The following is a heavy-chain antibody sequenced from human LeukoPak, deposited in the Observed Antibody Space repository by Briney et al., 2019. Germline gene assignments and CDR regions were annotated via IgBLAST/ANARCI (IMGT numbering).Heavy chain of an antibody. CDR2: IYYSGST. CDR3: ARTVPLYSSSWRPYYYYYMDV. J-gene: IGHJ6*03. Sequence: SETLSLTCTVSGGSISSSSYYWGWIRQPPGKGLEWIGSIYYSGSTYYNPSLKSRVTISVDTSKNQFSLKLSSVTAADTAVYYCARTVPLYSSSWRPYYYYYMDVWGKGTTVTVSS. CDR1: GGSISSSSYY. D-gene: IGHD6-13*01. V-gene: IGHV4-39*07.